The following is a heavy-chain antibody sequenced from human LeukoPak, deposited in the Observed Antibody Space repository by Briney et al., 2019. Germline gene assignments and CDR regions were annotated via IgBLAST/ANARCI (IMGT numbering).Heavy chain of an antibody. CDR3: ARGGHDFNPFYW. J-gene: IGHJ4*02. CDR1: GGTFSSYA. V-gene: IGHV1-69*13. Sequence: SVKVSCKASGGTFSSYAISWVRQAPGQGLEWMGGIIPIFGTANYAQKFQGRVTITADESTSTAYMELSSLRAEDSAVYYCARGGHDFNPFYWWGQGTLVTVSS. D-gene: IGHD2-21*02. CDR2: IIPIFGTA.